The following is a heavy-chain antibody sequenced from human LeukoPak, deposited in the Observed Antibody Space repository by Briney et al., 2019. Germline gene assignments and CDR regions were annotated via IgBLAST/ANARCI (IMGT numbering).Heavy chain of an antibody. CDR1: GGSINNYY. Sequence: SETLSLTCTVSGGSINNYYWNWIRQPAGKGLEWIGRIYGDGSANYNPSLKSRVTISVDTSKNQFSLKLSSVTAADTAVYYCARHPNSNWFDPWGQGTLVTVSS. CDR2: IYGDGSA. CDR3: ARHPNSNWFDP. D-gene: IGHD2/OR15-2a*01. J-gene: IGHJ5*02. V-gene: IGHV4-4*07.